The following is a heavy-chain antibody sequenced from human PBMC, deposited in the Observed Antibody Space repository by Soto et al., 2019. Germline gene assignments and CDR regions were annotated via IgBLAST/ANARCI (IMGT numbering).Heavy chain of an antibody. CDR2: IIPILGIA. CDR1: GGTFSSYT. D-gene: IGHD2-2*01. V-gene: IGHV1-69*02. Sequence: SVKVSCKASGGTFSSYTISWVRQAPGQGLEWMGRIIPILGIANYAQKFQGRVTITADKSTSTAYMELSSLRSEDTAVYYCARGPARYCSSTSCYVNYFDYWGQGTLVTVSS. CDR3: ARGPARYCSSTSCYVNYFDY. J-gene: IGHJ4*02.